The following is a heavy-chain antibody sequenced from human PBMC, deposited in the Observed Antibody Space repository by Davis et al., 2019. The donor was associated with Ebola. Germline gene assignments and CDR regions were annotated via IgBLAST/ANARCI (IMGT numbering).Heavy chain of an antibody. V-gene: IGHV3-33*08. J-gene: IGHJ4*02. Sequence: PGGSLRLSCAASGFTFSSYGMHWVRQAPGKGLEWVAVIWYDGSNKYYADSVKGRFTISRDNSKNTLYLQMNSLRAEDTAVYYCARGINFPGGWYGSFDYWGQGTLVTVSS. CDR3: ARGINFPGGWYGSFDY. D-gene: IGHD6-19*01. CDR1: GFTFSSYG. CDR2: IWYDGSNK.